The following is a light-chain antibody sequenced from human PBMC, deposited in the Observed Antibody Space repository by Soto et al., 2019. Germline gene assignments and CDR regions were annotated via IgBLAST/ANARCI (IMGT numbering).Light chain of an antibody. V-gene: IGKV3-11*01. J-gene: IGKJ4*01. CDR3: QQRSNWPPLT. CDR2: DAS. CDR1: QSISNY. Sequence: EIVLTQSPATLSLSPGERATLSCRASQSISNYLVWYQQKPGQAPRLLIYDASNRATGIPARFSGSGSGTDFNLNISSLEPEDFAIYYCQQRSNWPPLTFGGGTKVEIK.